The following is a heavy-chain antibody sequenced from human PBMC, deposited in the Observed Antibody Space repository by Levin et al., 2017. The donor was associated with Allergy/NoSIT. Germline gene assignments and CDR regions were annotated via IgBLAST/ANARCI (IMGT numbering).Heavy chain of an antibody. CDR3: AREAIAVAGRRTNPYFDY. CDR1: GGSVSSGSYY. CDR2: IYYSGST. J-gene: IGHJ4*02. V-gene: IGHV4-61*01. Sequence: KTSETLSLTCTVSGGSVSSGSYYWSWIRQPPGKGLEWIGYIYYSGSTNYNPSLKSRVTISVDTSKNQFSLKLSSVTAADTAVYYCAREAIAVAGRRTNPYFDYWGQGTLVTVSS. D-gene: IGHD6-19*01.